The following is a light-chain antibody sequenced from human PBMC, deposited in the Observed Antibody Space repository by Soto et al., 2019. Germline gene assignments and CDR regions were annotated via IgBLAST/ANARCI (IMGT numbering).Light chain of an antibody. Sequence: QSVLTQPPSASGTPGQRVTISCSGSNSNIGSNTVNCYQQLPGTAPKLLIYYDNLRPSGVPDRISGSKSGTSASLAISGLQSDDEADYYCAAWDDSLNGRVFGTGTKATVL. J-gene: IGLJ1*01. V-gene: IGLV1-44*01. CDR1: NSNIGSNT. CDR3: AAWDDSLNGRV. CDR2: YDN.